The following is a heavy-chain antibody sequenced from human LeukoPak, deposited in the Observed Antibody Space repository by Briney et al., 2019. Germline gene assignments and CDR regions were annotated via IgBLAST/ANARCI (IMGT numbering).Heavy chain of an antibody. Sequence: SQTLSLTCTVSGGSISSGSYNWSWIRQPAGKGREWIGHIYTSRSTNYNPSLKSRVTISVDTSKNQFSLKLSSATAADTAVYYCARNRVTTPGAFDVWGQGTMVTVSS. CDR2: IYTSRST. CDR1: GGSISSGSYN. CDR3: ARNRVTTPGAFDV. J-gene: IGHJ3*01. V-gene: IGHV4-61*09. D-gene: IGHD1-1*01.